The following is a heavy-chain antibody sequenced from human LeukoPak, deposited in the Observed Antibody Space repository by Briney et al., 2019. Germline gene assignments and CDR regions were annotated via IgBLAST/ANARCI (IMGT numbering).Heavy chain of an antibody. Sequence: ASVKASCKASGYTFTSYDINWVRQATGQGLEWMGWMNPNSGNTGYAQKFQGRVTMTRNTSISTAYMELSSLRSEDTAVYYCARRSYYDFWSGYYAVDAFDIWGQGTMVTVSS. J-gene: IGHJ3*02. CDR1: GYTFTSYD. D-gene: IGHD3-3*01. CDR2: MNPNSGNT. V-gene: IGHV1-8*01. CDR3: ARRSYYDFWSGYYAVDAFDI.